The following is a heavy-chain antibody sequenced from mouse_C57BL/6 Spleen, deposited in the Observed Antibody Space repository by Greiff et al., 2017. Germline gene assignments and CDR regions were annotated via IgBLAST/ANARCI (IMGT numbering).Heavy chain of an antibody. CDR3: ARGVYSNYVYFDY. Sequence: QVQLKQPGAELVKPGASVKLSCKASGYTFTSYWMHWVKQRPGQGLEWIGMIHPNSGSTNYNEKLKSKATLTVDKSSHTAYMQLSSLTSDDSAVYYGARGVYSNYVYFDYWGQGTTLTVSS. CDR2: IHPNSGST. V-gene: IGHV1-64*01. CDR1: GYTFTSYW. D-gene: IGHD2-5*01. J-gene: IGHJ2*01.